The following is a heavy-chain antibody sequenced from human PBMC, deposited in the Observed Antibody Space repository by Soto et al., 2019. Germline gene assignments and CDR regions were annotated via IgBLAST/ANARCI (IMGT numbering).Heavy chain of an antibody. D-gene: IGHD4-17*01. Sequence: GGSLRLSFAASGFTFIDYSVNWVRQAPGKGLEWVSSISSTSTFIYYADSVRGRFTISRDNAKNSLYLQMNSLRAEDTAAYYCTRVYGDYGTLSDYWGRGTLVTVPS. V-gene: IGHV3-21*01. J-gene: IGHJ4*02. CDR1: GFTFIDYS. CDR3: TRVYGDYGTLSDY. CDR2: ISSTSTFI.